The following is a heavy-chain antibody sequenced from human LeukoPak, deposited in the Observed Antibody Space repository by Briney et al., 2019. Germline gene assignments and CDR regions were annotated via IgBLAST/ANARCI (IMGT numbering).Heavy chain of an antibody. D-gene: IGHD6-13*01. Sequence: ASVKVSCKASGYTFTSYGISWVRQAPGQGLEWMGWISAYNGNTNYAQKLQGRVTMTTDTSTSTAYTELRSLRSDDTAVYYCARGSSWFGNYYYYMDVWGKGTTVTVSS. CDR3: ARGSSWFGNYYYYMDV. J-gene: IGHJ6*03. CDR2: ISAYNGNT. CDR1: GYTFTSYG. V-gene: IGHV1-18*01.